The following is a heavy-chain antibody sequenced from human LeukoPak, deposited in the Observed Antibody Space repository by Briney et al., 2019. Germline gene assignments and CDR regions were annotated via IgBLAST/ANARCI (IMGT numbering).Heavy chain of an antibody. CDR1: GFTVSSNY. Sequence: PGGSLRLSCAASGFTVSSNYMSWVRQAPGKGLEWVSSISSSSSYIYYADSVKGRFTISRDNAKNSLYLQMNSLRAEVTAVYYCNGNYYDSSGYSYYYYYMDVWGKGTTVTVSS. CDR2: ISSSSSYI. CDR3: NGNYYDSSGYSYYYYYMDV. V-gene: IGHV3-21*01. D-gene: IGHD3-22*01. J-gene: IGHJ6*03.